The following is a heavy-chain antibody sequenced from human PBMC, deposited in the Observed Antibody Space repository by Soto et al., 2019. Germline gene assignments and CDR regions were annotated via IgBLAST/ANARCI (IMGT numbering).Heavy chain of an antibody. D-gene: IGHD3-3*01. CDR3: ARDTAWTSPYYDFWSGYDPSSSSLGMGV. J-gene: IGHJ6*02. Sequence: ASVQVSCNASGYNFTSYGISGVRQQPRQELEGMGWISAHNGNTNYAQKLQGRVTMTTDTSTSTAYMELRSLRSDGTAVYYCARDTAWTSPYYDFWSGYDPSSSSLGMGVWGQGTTVTVSS. CDR1: GYNFTSYG. CDR2: ISAHNGNT. V-gene: IGHV1-18*01.